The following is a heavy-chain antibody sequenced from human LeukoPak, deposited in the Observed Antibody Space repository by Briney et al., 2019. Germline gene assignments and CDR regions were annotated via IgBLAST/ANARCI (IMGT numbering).Heavy chain of an antibody. CDR2: INHSGST. Sequence: SETLFLTCAVYGGSFSGYYWSWIRQPPGKGLEWIGEINHSGSTNYNPSLKSRVTISVDTSKNQFSLKLSSVTAADTAVYYCARVINYYGSGRPFDYWGQGTLVTVSS. CDR3: ARVINYYGSGRPFDY. D-gene: IGHD3-10*01. CDR1: GGSFSGYY. J-gene: IGHJ4*02. V-gene: IGHV4-34*01.